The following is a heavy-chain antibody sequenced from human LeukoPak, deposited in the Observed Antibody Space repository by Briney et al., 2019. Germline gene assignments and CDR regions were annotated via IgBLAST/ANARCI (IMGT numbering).Heavy chain of an antibody. CDR1: GYTFTSYA. CDR2: IIPIFGTA. Sequence: SVEVSCKASGYTFTSYAISWVRQAPGQGLEWMGGIIPIFGTANYAQKFQGRVTITADESTSTAYMELSSLRSEDTAVYYCARDAPGSSWYLYWGQGTLVTVSS. J-gene: IGHJ4*02. CDR3: ARDAPGSSWYLY. D-gene: IGHD6-13*01. V-gene: IGHV1-69*13.